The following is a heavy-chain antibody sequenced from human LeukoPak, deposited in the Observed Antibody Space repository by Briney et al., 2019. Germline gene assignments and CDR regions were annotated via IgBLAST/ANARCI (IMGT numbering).Heavy chain of an antibody. CDR1: GFTFDDYA. J-gene: IGHJ5*02. D-gene: IGHD3-10*01. V-gene: IGHV3-9*01. Sequence: PGRSLRLSCAASGFTFDDYAMHWVRQAPAKGLEWGSGISWNSGSIGYADSVKGRFTISRDNAKNSLYLQMNSLRAEDTALYYCAKAGWFGEHNWFDPWGQGTLVTVSS. CDR2: ISWNSGSI. CDR3: AKAGWFGEHNWFDP.